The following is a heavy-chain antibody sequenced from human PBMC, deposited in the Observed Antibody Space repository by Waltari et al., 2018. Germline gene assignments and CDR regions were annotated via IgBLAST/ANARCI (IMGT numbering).Heavy chain of an antibody. Sequence: EMQLVESGGGLVQPGGSLRLTGAASGFSFSSHEVNWVRQAPGKGPEWVPDISSSGSSKYYADSVKGRFTISRDNSKNTLYLQMNSLRAEDTAMYYCAKDSKYYDSSGYYFDYWGQGTLVTVSS. J-gene: IGHJ4*02. D-gene: IGHD3-22*01. CDR2: ISSSGSSK. CDR3: AKDSKYYDSSGYYFDY. CDR1: GFSFSSHE. V-gene: IGHV3-48*03.